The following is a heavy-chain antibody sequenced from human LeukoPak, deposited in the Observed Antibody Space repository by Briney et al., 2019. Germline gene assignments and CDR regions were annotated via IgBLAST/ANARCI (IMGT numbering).Heavy chain of an antibody. D-gene: IGHD3-10*01. CDR3: AKGRRFGELLSLTPPDY. Sequence: GGSLRLSCAASGFTFSSYAMSWVRQAPGKGLEWVSAISGSGGSTYYADSVKGRFTISRDNSKNTLYLQMNSLRAEDTAVYYSAKGRRFGELLSLTPPDYWGQGTLVTVSS. J-gene: IGHJ4*02. CDR1: GFTFSSYA. V-gene: IGHV3-23*01. CDR2: ISGSGGST.